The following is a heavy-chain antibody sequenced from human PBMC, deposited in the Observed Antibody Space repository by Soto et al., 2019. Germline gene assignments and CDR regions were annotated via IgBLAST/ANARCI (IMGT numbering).Heavy chain of an antibody. CDR3: ARGPSRVVRGVEDCYYGRDV. CDR2: IDWDDDK. V-gene: IGHV2-70*04. CDR1: GFSLSTSGMR. J-gene: IGHJ6*02. D-gene: IGHD3-10*01. Sequence: SGPTLVNPTQTLTLTCTFSGFSLSTSGMRVSWIRQPPGKALEWLARIDWDDDKFYSTSLKTRLTISKDTSKNQVVLTMTNMDPVDTAKYYCARGPSRVVRGVEDCYYGRDVWGQGTTVTFSS.